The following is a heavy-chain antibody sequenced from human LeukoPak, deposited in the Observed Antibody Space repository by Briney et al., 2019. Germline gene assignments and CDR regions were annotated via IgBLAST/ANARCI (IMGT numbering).Heavy chain of an antibody. V-gene: IGHV3-30*18. Sequence: GGSLRLSCAASGFTFSSYGMHWVRQAPGKGLEWVAVISYDGSNKYYADSVKGRFTISRDNSKNTLYLQMNSLRAEDTAVYYCAKLTYCSGGSCLSTVDYWGQGTLVTVSS. CDR2: ISYDGSNK. CDR3: AKLTYCSGGSCLSTVDY. CDR1: GFTFSSYG. D-gene: IGHD2-15*01. J-gene: IGHJ4*02.